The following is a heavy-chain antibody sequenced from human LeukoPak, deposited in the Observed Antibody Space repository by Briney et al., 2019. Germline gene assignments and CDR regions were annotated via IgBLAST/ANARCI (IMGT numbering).Heavy chain of an antibody. CDR1: GFTFSSYA. V-gene: IGHV3-23*01. CDR3: AKDQARLPRDAFDI. D-gene: IGHD5-18*01. CDR2: ISGRGGST. Sequence: GGSLRLSCAASGFTFSSYAMSWVRQAPGKGLEWVSAISGRGGSTYYADSEKGRFTISRDNTKNTLYLQMNSLRAEDTAVYYCAKDQARLPRDAFDISGQGTMVTVSS. J-gene: IGHJ3*02.